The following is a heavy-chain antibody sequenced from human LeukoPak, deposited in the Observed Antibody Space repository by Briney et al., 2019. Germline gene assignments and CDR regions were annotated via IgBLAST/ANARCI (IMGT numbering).Heavy chain of an antibody. V-gene: IGHV4-31*03. D-gene: IGHD3/OR15-3a*01. Sequence: PSQTLSLTCNVSGGAIGSGGYYWSWIRQHTDQGLEWIGYISYSGTTHYNPSLKSRVSMSIDTSKVRFSLELTSVTAADTAVYYCAGQRGDDFWTGYYFDPWGQGTLVTVSS. CDR1: GGAIGSGGYY. CDR2: ISYSGTT. CDR3: AGQRGDDFWTGYYFDP. J-gene: IGHJ5*02.